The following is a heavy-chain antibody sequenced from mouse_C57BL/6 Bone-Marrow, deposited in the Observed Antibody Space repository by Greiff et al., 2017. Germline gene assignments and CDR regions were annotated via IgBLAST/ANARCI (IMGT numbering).Heavy chain of an antibody. J-gene: IGHJ4*01. CDR2: IYPRSGTT. Sequence: VQLQQSGAELARPGASVTLSCKASGYTFTSYGISWVKQRTGQGLEWIGEIYPRSGTTYYNEKFKGKATLTADKSSSTAYMELRSLTSEDSAVYFWAREGIYYDYDGGVRYAMDYWGQGTSVTVSS. CDR1: GYTFTSYG. CDR3: AREGIYYDYDGGVRYAMDY. V-gene: IGHV1-81*01. D-gene: IGHD2-4*01.